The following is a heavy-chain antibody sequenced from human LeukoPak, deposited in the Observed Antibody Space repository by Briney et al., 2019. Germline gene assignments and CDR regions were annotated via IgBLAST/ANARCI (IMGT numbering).Heavy chain of an antibody. J-gene: IGHJ4*02. CDR1: GGSISSYY. D-gene: IGHD1-14*01. Sequence: SETLSLTCTVSGGSISSYYWSWIRQPPGKGLEWIGYIYYSGSTNYNPSLKSRVTISVDTSKNQFSLKLSSVTAADTAVYYCARQTGRGDFDYWGQGTLVTVSS. V-gene: IGHV4-59*08. CDR3: ARQTGRGDFDY. CDR2: IYYSGST.